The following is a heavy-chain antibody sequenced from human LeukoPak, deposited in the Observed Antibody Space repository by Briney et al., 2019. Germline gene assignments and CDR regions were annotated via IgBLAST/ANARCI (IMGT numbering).Heavy chain of an antibody. V-gene: IGHV4-34*01. D-gene: IGHD7-27*01. J-gene: IGHJ4*02. Sequence: SSETLSLTCAVYGGSFSGYYWSWIRQPPGKGLEWIGEINHSGSTNYNPSLKSRVTISVDTSKNQFSLKLSSVTAADTAVYYCASSNWGYYFDYWGQGTLVTVSS. CDR3: ASSNWGYYFDY. CDR2: INHSGST. CDR1: GGSFSGYY.